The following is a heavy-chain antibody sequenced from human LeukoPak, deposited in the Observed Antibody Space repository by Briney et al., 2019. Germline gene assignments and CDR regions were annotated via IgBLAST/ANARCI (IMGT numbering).Heavy chain of an antibody. D-gene: IGHD1-26*01. Sequence: SETLSLTCAVYGGSFSGYYWSWIRQPPGKGLEWIGEINHSGSTNYNPSLKSRVTIAIDTSKSQFSLKLTSVTAADTAVYYCARQSFAPFQVGPETPIESWGQGTLVTVSS. CDR3: ARQSFAPFQVGPETPIES. J-gene: IGHJ4*02. CDR2: INHSGST. V-gene: IGHV4-34*01. CDR1: GGSFSGYY.